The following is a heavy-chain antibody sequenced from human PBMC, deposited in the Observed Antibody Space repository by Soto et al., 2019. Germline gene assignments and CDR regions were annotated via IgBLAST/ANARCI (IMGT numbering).Heavy chain of an antibody. J-gene: IGHJ4*02. CDR1: GGSFSGYY. Sequence: PSETLSLTCAVYGGSFSGYYWSWIRQPPGKGLEWIGEINHSGSTNYNPSLKSRVTISVDTSKNQFSLKLSSVTAADTAVYYCARVISDSSGYYLDYWGQGTLVTVSS. V-gene: IGHV4-34*01. CDR3: ARVISDSSGYYLDY. CDR2: INHSGST. D-gene: IGHD3-22*01.